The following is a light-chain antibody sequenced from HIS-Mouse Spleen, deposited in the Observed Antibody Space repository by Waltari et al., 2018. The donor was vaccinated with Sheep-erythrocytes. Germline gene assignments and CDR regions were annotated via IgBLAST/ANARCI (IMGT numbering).Light chain of an antibody. V-gene: IGLV2-11*01. CDR2: DVS. J-gene: IGLJ1*01. CDR3: CSYAGSYNHV. Sequence: QSALTQPRSVSGSPGQSVTISCTGTSSDVGGSNYVSWYQQHPGKAPKLMIYDVSKRPSGVHDRFSGSKPGNTASLTISGLQAEDEADYYCCSYAGSYNHVFATGTKVTVL. CDR1: SSDVGGSNY.